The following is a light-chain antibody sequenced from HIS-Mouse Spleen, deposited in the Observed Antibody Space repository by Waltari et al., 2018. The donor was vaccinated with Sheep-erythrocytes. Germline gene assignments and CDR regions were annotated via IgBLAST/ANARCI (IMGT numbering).Light chain of an antibody. CDR3: CSYAGSSTPWV. CDR2: EGS. Sequence: QSALTQPASVSGSPGQSITISCTGTSSDVGSYNLVSWYQQHPGKAPKLMIYEGSKRHSGVSNRFSGSKSGNTVSLTISGLQAEDEADYYCCSYAGSSTPWVFGGGTKLTVL. J-gene: IGLJ3*02. CDR1: SSDVGSYNL. V-gene: IGLV2-23*01.